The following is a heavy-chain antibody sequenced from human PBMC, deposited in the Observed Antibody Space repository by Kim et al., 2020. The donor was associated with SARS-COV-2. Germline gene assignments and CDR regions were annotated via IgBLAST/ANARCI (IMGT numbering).Heavy chain of an antibody. D-gene: IGHD6-13*01. Sequence: FTISRDNSKNTLYLQMNSLRAEDTAVYYCAKHARYSSSWYGKPALRYFDYWGQGTLVTVSS. V-gene: IGHV3-23*01. CDR3: AKHARYSSSWYGKPALRYFDY. J-gene: IGHJ4*02.